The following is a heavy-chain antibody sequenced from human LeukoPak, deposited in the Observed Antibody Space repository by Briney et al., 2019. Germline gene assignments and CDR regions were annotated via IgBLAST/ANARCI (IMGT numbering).Heavy chain of an antibody. CDR1: GYTFTSYY. Sequence: GASVKVSCKASGYTFTSYYMHWVRQAPGQGLEWMGIINPSGGSTSYAQKFQGRVTMTRDTSTSTVYMELSSLRSEDTAVYYCAGGKYYDSSGYYSPASWFDPWGQGTLVTVSS. D-gene: IGHD3-22*01. V-gene: IGHV1-46*01. J-gene: IGHJ5*02. CDR2: INPSGGST. CDR3: AGGKYYDSSGYYSPASWFDP.